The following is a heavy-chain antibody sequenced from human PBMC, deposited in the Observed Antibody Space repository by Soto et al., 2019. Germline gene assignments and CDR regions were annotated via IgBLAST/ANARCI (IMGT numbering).Heavy chain of an antibody. D-gene: IGHD3-16*01. CDR1: GFTFSSYS. Sequence: EVQLVESGGGLVKPGGSLRLSCAASGFTFSSYSMNWVRQAPGKGLEWVSSISSSSSYIYYADSVKGRFTISRDNSKNTLYLQMTSLRAEDTAVYNCAKDSLGGGLHLGPQNYYGLDVWGQGTTVTVSS. CDR2: ISSSSSYI. CDR3: AKDSLGGGLHLGPQNYYGLDV. V-gene: IGHV3-21*04. J-gene: IGHJ6*02.